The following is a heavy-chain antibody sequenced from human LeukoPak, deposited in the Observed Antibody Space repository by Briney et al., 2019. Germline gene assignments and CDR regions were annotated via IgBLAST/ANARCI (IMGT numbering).Heavy chain of an antibody. D-gene: IGHD1-26*01. J-gene: IGHJ4*02. V-gene: IGHV5-10-1*01. CDR3: ALQVGATVSLWDY. Sequence: GESLKISCKGSGYSLTSYWITWVRQMPGKCLDWIGKIDPRDPYINYSPSFQGHVNISADRSISTAYLQWSSLKASDTAMFYCALQVGATVSLWDYWGQGTLVTVSS. CDR2: IDPRDPYI. CDR1: GYSLTSYW.